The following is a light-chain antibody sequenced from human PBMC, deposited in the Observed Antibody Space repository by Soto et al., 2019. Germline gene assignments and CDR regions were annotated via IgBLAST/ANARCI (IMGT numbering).Light chain of an antibody. CDR2: DAS. Sequence: DIQMTDSPSTLSASLGDKVTITCRASQSISSWLAWYQQKPGKAPKLLIYDASSLESGVPSRFSGSGSGTEFTLTISSLQPDDFATYYCQQYNSYSPTFGQGTKVDIK. CDR3: QQYNSYSPT. CDR1: QSISSW. V-gene: IGKV1-5*01. J-gene: IGKJ1*01.